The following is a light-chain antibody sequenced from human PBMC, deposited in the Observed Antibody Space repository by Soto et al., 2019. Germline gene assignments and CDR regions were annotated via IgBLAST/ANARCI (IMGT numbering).Light chain of an antibody. J-gene: IGKJ2*01. CDR2: GAS. V-gene: IGKV3-15*01. CDR1: QSVSSN. Sequence: EIVMTQSPATLSVSPGDRATLSCRASQSVSSNLAWYQQKPGQAPRLLIYGASTRATGIPARFSGSGSGTELTLTITILQSEDFAVYYCQQYNNLPPAPFGQGTKREIK. CDR3: QQYNNLPPAP.